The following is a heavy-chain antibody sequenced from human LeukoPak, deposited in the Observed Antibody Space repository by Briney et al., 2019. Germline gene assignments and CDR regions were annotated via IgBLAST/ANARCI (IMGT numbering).Heavy chain of an antibody. CDR2: NNSDGSSI. D-gene: IGHD4-11*01. CDR3: ARDRGGETTVTTDWFDP. CDR1: GFTFSSYW. V-gene: IGHV3-74*01. J-gene: IGHJ5*02. Sequence: PGRSLRLSCAASGFTFSSYWMHWVRQAPGKGLVWVSRNNSDGSSISYADSVKGRFTISRDNAKNTLYLQMNSLRAEDTAVYYCARDRGGETTVTTDWFDPWGQGTLVTVSS.